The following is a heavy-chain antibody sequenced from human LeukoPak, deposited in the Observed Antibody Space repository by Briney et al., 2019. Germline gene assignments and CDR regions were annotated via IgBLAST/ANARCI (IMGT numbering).Heavy chain of an antibody. CDR1: GFTFGNYA. D-gene: IGHD1-1*01. J-gene: IGHJ4*02. V-gene: IGHV3-30-3*01. CDR2: ISYDGSKT. CDR3: AKDDDDRPDY. Sequence: GGSLRLSCAASGFTFGNYAMHWVRQAPGKGLDWVAVISYDGSKTHYPDSVKGRFTISRDNSKNTLYLQMNSLRAEDTAVYYCAKDDDDRPDYWGQGTLVTVSS.